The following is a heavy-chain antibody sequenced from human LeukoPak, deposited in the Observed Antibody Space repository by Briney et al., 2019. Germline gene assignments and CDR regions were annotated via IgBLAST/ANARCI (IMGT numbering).Heavy chain of an antibody. J-gene: IGHJ3*02. Sequence: GGSLRLSCAASGFTVSSNYMSWVRQAPGKGLEWVSAISGGGGSTYYADSVKGRFTISRDNSKNTLYLQTNSLRAEDTAVYYCARGFSSTSWVFDAFDIWGQGTMVTVSS. CDR1: GFTVSSNY. D-gene: IGHD6-13*01. V-gene: IGHV3-23*01. CDR3: ARGFSSTSWVFDAFDI. CDR2: ISGGGGST.